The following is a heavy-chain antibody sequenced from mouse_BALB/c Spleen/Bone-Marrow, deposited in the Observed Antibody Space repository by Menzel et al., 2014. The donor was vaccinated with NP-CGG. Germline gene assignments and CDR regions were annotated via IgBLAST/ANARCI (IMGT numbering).Heavy chain of an antibody. J-gene: IGHJ2*01. CDR1: GYTFTDYN. CDR2: IYPYNGGT. D-gene: IGHD4-1*01. CDR3: ARLGRDY. Sequence: VQLQQPGPELVKPGASVKISCKASGYTFTDYNMHWVKRSHGKSLEWIGYIYPYNGGTGYNQKFESKATLTVDNSSSTAYMELRSLTSEDSAVYYCARLGRDYWGQGTTLTVSS. V-gene: IGHV1S29*02.